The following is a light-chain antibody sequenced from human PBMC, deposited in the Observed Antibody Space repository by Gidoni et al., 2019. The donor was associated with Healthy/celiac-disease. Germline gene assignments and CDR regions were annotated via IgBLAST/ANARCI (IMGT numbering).Light chain of an antibody. CDR3: QQSYSTPHT. J-gene: IGKJ2*01. Sequence: DIQMTPSPSSLSASVGDRVTITCRASQSISSYLNWYQQKPGKAPKLLIYAASSLQSGVPSRFSGSGSGTDFTLTISSLQTEDFATYYGQQSYSTPHTFXQXTKLEIK. V-gene: IGKV1-39*01. CDR1: QSISSY. CDR2: AAS.